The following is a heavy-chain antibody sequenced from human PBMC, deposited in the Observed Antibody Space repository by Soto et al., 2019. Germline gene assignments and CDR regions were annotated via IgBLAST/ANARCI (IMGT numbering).Heavy chain of an antibody. CDR2: ISYDGSNK. D-gene: IGHD1-26*01. V-gene: IGHV3-30-3*01. Sequence: GGSLRLSCAASGFTFSSYAMHWVRQAPGKGLEWVAFISYDGSNKYYADSVKGRFTISRDNSKNTLYLQMNSLRAEDTAVYYCAREDRVGATSPYFDYWGQGTLVTVSS. J-gene: IGHJ4*02. CDR3: AREDRVGATSPYFDY. CDR1: GFTFSSYA.